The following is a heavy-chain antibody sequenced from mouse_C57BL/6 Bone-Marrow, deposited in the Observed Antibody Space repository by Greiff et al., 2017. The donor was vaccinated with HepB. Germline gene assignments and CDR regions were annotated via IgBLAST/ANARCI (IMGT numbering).Heavy chain of an antibody. CDR3: AREGYYRSLYYAMDY. V-gene: IGHV1-18*01. J-gene: IGHJ4*01. Sequence: VQLKQSGPELVKPGASVKIPCKASGYTFTDYNMDWVKQSHGKSLEWIGDINPNNGGTIYNQKFKGKATLTVDKSSSTAYMELRSLTSEDTAVYYCAREGYYRSLYYAMDYWGQGTSVTVSS. D-gene: IGHD1-1*01. CDR1: GYTFTDYN. CDR2: INPNNGGT.